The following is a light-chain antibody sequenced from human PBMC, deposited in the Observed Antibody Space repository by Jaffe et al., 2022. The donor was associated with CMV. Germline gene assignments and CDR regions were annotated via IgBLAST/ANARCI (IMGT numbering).Light chain of an antibody. CDR3: HSPDSSSVIYWV. CDR1: ALPNQY. CDR2: QDS. J-gene: IGLJ3*02. Sequence: SYELTQPPSVSVSPGQTARITCTGDALPNQYAYWYQQKPGQAPVLVIFQDSERPSGIPERFSGASSGKTATLTISRVQAEDEADYYCHSPDSSSVIYWVFGGGTKLIVL. V-gene: IGLV3-25*03.